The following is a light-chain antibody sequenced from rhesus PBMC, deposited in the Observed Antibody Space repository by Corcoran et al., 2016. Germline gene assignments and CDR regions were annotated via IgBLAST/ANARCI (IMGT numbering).Light chain of an antibody. CDR1: ENVNNY. CDR2: KAL. CDR3: QRGHGTPWT. V-gene: IGKV1-74*01. Sequence: DIQMTQSPSSLSASVGHRVTITCRASENVNNYLNWYQQKPGKAPKLLNYKALTLQSGVPSRFSGSGSGTDYTFTIRNLQPKDVATYYCQRGHGTPWTFGQGTKVEIK. J-gene: IGKJ1*01.